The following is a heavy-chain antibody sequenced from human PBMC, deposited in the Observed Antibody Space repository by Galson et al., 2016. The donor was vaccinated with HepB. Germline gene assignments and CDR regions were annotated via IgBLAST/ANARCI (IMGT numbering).Heavy chain of an antibody. V-gene: IGHV3-23*01. D-gene: IGHD4-23*01. CDR2: ISGSGVGT. CDR1: GFTFRSYT. Sequence: SLRLSCAASGFTFRSYTMSWVRQAPGKGLEWVSAISGSGVGTYYADSVKGRFTISRDSSTLYLQMNSLRAEDTAVYYCARDRLASGNHLDYWGQGTLVTVSS. CDR3: ARDRLASGNHLDY. J-gene: IGHJ4*02.